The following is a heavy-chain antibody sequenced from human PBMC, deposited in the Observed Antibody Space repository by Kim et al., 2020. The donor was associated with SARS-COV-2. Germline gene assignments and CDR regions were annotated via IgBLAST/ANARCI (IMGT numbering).Heavy chain of an antibody. CDR3: ARKQTAGFYNY. D-gene: IGHD3-9*01. Sequence: ASVKVSCKASGYIFTSYHMHWVRQAPGQGLEWMGIINPSGGKTYYAQKLQGRITVTTDTSANTVYMQLSSLTSEDTAMYYCARKQTAGFYNYWGQGTLVTVSS. V-gene: IGHV1-46*04. CDR2: INPSGGKT. J-gene: IGHJ4*02. CDR1: GYIFTSYH.